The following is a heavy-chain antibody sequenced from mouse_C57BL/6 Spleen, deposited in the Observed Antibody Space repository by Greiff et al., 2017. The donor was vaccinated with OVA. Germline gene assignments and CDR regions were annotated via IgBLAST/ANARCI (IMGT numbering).Heavy chain of an antibody. V-gene: IGHV1-69*01. CDR1: GYTFTSYW. J-gene: IGHJ3*01. Sequence: QDQLQQPGAELVMPGASVKLSCKASGYTFTSYWMHWVKQRPGQGLEWIGEIDPSDSYTNYNQKFKGKSTLTVDKSSSTAYMQLSSLTSEDSAVYYCARSDGYSWGQGTLVTVSA. CDR3: ARSDGYS. CDR2: IDPSDSYT. D-gene: IGHD2-3*01.